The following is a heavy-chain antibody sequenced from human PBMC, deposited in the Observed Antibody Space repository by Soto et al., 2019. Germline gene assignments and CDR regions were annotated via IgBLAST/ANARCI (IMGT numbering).Heavy chain of an antibody. D-gene: IGHD2-15*01. J-gene: IGHJ4*02. CDR3: TRGPGGPDGPGDY. CDR1: GYTFTSYA. V-gene: IGHV1-3*01. Sequence: ASVKVSCKASGYTFTSYAMHWVRQAPGQRLEWMGWINAGNGNTKYSQKFQGRVTITRDTSASTAYMELSSLRSEDTAVYYCTRGPGGPDGPGDYWGQGTLVTVSS. CDR2: INAGNGNT.